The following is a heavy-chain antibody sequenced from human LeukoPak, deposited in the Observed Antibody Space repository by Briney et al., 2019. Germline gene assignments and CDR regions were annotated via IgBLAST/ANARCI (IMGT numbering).Heavy chain of an antibody. V-gene: IGHV4-38-2*02. D-gene: IGHD5/OR15-5a*01. Sequence: SETLSLTCTVSGYSISSGYYWGWIRQPPGKGLEWIGSIYHSGSTYYNPSLKSRVTISVDTSKNQFSLKLSSVTAADTAVYYCARVQSTRGYYYYYMDVWGKGTTVTVFS. J-gene: IGHJ6*03. CDR2: IYHSGST. CDR1: GYSISSGYY. CDR3: ARVQSTRGYYYYYMDV.